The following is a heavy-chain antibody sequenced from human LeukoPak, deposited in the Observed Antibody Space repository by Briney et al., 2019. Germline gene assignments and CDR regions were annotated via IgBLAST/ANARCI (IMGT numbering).Heavy chain of an antibody. V-gene: IGHV3-23*01. D-gene: IGHD2/OR15-2a*01. Sequence: GGSLRLSCAASGFTFSNCYMSWIRQAPGKGLEWVSAISNNGGRTDYADSVKGRFTISRDNSKSTLYLHMDSLRAEDTAVYYCARDEDTSALSEYWGQGTLVTVSS. CDR2: ISNNGGRT. J-gene: IGHJ4*02. CDR3: ARDEDTSALSEY. CDR1: GFTFSNCY.